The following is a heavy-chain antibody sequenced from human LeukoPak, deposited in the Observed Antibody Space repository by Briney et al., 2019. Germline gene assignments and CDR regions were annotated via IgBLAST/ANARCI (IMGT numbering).Heavy chain of an antibody. J-gene: IGHJ5*02. CDR2: ISTNSGYT. D-gene: IGHD3-22*01. CDR1: GYTFTSYG. V-gene: IGHV1-18*01. Sequence: ASVKVSCKSSGYTFTSYGISWVRQAPGQGLEWMAGISTNSGYTKYAQKFQDRVTMTTDTSTSTSYMELRSLRSDDTAVYYCARDYFHSSGSYYDCFDPWGQGTLVTVSS. CDR3: ARDYFHSSGSYYDCFDP.